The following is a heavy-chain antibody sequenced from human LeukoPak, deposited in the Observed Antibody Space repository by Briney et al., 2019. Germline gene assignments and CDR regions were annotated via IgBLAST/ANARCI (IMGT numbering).Heavy chain of an antibody. CDR1: GFTFSSYA. J-gene: IGHJ4*02. D-gene: IGHD5-12*01. CDR3: TKANISRRTVDTIFDY. CDR2: ISGSVGST. V-gene: IGHV3-23*01. Sequence: GGSRRLSGAASGFTFSSYAMSGVRQVQGKGLEWVSAISGSVGSTYYADPVKGRFTISRDNSKTTLYLQMNSLRAEDTAVYYCTKANISRRTVDTIFDYWGQGTLVTVSS.